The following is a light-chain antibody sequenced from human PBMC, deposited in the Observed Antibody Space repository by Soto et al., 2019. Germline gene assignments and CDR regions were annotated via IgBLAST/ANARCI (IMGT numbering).Light chain of an antibody. CDR3: QQFKSGTWT. Sequence: DIQMTQSPSTLSASVWDRVTITCRASQNIERWLAWYQQKPGKAPKLLLYDVSSLESGVPSRFSGSGSATEFILTINGLQPDDFATYFCQQFKSGTWTFGQGTKVDI. CDR2: DVS. CDR1: QNIERW. V-gene: IGKV1-5*01. J-gene: IGKJ1*01.